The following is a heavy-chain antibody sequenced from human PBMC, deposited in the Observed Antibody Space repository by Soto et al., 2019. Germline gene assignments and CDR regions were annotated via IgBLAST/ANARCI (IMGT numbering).Heavy chain of an antibody. CDR2: INAYNSNT. Sequence: GASVKVSCKASGYTFTSYGISWVRQAPGQGLEWMGWINAYNSNTNYAQKLQGRVTMTRDTAATTANMELTSLTSEDTAVYYCARDQSGTGYYVDWFDPWGQGTLVTVSS. CDR3: ARDQSGTGYYVDWFDP. J-gene: IGHJ5*02. D-gene: IGHD3-10*02. V-gene: IGHV1-18*01. CDR1: GYTFTSYG.